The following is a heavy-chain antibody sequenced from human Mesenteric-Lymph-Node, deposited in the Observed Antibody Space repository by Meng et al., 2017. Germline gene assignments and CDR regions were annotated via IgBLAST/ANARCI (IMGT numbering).Heavy chain of an antibody. J-gene: IGHJ4*02. Sequence: QVQLPASGPGLVKPSQTLSLTCTVSGGSISSGDYYWSWIRQPPGKGLEWIGYIYYSGSTYYNPSLKSRVTISVDTSKNQFSLKLSSVTAADAAVYYCGRDQGRELINHWGQGALVTVSS. CDR1: GGSISSGDYY. CDR2: IYYSGST. CDR3: GRDQGRELINH. D-gene: IGHD1-7*01. V-gene: IGHV4-30-4*01.